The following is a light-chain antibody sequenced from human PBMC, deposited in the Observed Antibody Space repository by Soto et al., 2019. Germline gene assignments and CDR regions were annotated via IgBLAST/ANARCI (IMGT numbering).Light chain of an antibody. CDR2: GAA. CDR3: QQYHNWPA. J-gene: IGKJ1*01. Sequence: IVMTQSPATLSVSPGERATLSFRASQSVFSSLAWYQHKPGQAPRLLIYGAATRATGIPARFSGSGSGTEFTLTISSLQSDDIAVYYCQQYHNWPAFGQGTKVDI. V-gene: IGKV3-15*01. CDR1: QSVFSS.